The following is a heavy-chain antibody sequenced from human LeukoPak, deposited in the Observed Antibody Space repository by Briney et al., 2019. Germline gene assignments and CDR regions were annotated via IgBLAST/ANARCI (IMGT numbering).Heavy chain of an antibody. V-gene: IGHV4-61*01. CDR2: IYYSGSS. J-gene: IGHJ5*02. CDR1: GGSVSSSSYY. Sequence: SETLSLTSTVSGGSVSSSSYYWSWIRQPPGKGLEWIGYIYYSGSSNYNPSLKSRVTISVDTSKNQFSLMLSSVTAADTAVYYCARAVRSYNWFDPWGQGTLVTVSS. CDR3: ARAVRSYNWFDP. D-gene: IGHD6-19*01.